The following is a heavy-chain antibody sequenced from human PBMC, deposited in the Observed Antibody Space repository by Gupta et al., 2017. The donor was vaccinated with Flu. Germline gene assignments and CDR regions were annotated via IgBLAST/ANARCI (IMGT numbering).Heavy chain of an antibody. Sequence: EVQLVESGGGLVQPGGSLRLSCEASGFTFSSYEMNWVRQAPGKGLEWVSWISSSGSTIYYADSVKGRFTISRNNAKRSLYLQINSLRAEDTGVYYCARWQQSFDFGGQGTLVTVSS. CDR1: GFTFSSYE. V-gene: IGHV3-48*03. CDR3: ARWQQSFDF. J-gene: IGHJ4*02. CDR2: ISSSGSTI.